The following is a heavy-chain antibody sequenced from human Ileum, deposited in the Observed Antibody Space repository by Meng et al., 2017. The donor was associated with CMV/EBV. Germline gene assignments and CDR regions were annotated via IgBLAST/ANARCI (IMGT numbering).Heavy chain of an antibody. D-gene: IGHD2-2*01. CDR2: ISYGGTYI. V-gene: IGHV3-21*01. Sequence: GESLKISCTTSGFAFDTFGMNWVRQAPGKGLEWVASISYGGTYIYYSDSVQGRFSISRDNPKNSMFLQMNSLRPEDTAIYYCARQTSSSSYDHWGQGTLDTVSS. J-gene: IGHJ5*02. CDR1: GFAFDTFG. CDR3: ARQTSSSSYDH.